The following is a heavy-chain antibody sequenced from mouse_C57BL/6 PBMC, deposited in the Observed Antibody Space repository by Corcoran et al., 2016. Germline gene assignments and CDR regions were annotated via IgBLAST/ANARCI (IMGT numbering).Heavy chain of an antibody. V-gene: IGHV9-3*01. CDR1: GYTFTTYG. J-gene: IGHJ3*01. D-gene: IGHD2-3*01. CDR2: INTYSGVP. Sequence: QIQLVQSGPELKKPGETVKISCKASGYTFTTYGMSWVKQAPGKGLKWMGWINTYSGVPTYADDFKGRFAFSLETSASTAYLQINNLKNEDTATYFCARPDGYYAWFAYWGQGTLVTVSA. CDR3: ARPDGYYAWFAY.